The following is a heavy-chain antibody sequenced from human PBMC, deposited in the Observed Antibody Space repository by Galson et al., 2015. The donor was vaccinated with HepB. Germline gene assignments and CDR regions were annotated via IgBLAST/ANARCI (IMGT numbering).Heavy chain of an antibody. CDR1: GYTFSGYH. J-gene: IGHJ6*01. CDR2: INPNSGGT. CDR3: ARGRGYYDRSDSSSPMGYHVMDV. Sequence: SVKVSCKASGYTFSGYHLHWVRQAPGQGLEWLGRINPNSGGTNSAQKFQGRVTLTRDKSSTTVYMELNRLRYDDTAVYYCARGRGYYDRSDSSSPMGYHVMDVWGQGTTVTVSS. V-gene: IGHV1-2*06. D-gene: IGHD3-22*01.